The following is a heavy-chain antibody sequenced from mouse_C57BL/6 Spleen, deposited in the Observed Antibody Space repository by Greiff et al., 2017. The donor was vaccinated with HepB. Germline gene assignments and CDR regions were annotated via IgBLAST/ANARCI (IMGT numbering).Heavy chain of an antibody. CDR1: GFTFSSYA. CDR2: ISDGGSYT. Sequence: EVQVVESGGGLVKPGGSLKLSCAASGFTFSSYAMSWVRQTPEKRLEWVATISDGGSYTYYPDNVKGRFTISRDNAKNNLYLQMSHLKSEDTAMYYCARRQGYFDYWGQGTTLTVSS. J-gene: IGHJ2*01. CDR3: ARRQGYFDY. V-gene: IGHV5-4*03.